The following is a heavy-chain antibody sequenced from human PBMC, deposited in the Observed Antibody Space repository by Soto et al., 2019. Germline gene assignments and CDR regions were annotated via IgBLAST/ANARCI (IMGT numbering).Heavy chain of an antibody. D-gene: IGHD4-17*01. CDR2: IYYSGST. J-gene: IGHJ4*02. CDR1: GGSISSGGYY. V-gene: IGHV4-31*03. Sequence: SETLSLTCTVSGGSISSGGYYWSWIRQHPGKGLEWIGYIYYSGSTYYNPSLKSRVTISVDTSKNQFSLKLSSVTAADTAVYYCATSSPTVTTYDYWGQGTLVTVSS. CDR3: ATSSPTVTTYDY.